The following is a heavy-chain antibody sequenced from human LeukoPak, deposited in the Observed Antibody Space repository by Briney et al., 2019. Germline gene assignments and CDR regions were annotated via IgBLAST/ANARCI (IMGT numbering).Heavy chain of an antibody. CDR2: ISAYNGNT. V-gene: IGHV1-18*01. CDR1: GYTFTSYG. D-gene: IGHD6-6*01. CDR3: ATWVYSSSSGFDY. J-gene: IGHJ4*02. Sequence: WASVKVSCKASGYTFTSYGISWVRQAPGQGLEWMGWISAYNGNTNYAQKLQGRVTMTTDTSTSTAYMELSSLRSEDTAVYYCATWVYSSSSGFDYWGQGTLVTVSS.